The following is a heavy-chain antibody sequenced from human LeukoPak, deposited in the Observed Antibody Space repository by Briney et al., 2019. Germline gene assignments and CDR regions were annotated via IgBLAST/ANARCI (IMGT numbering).Heavy chain of an antibody. V-gene: IGHV1-2*02. J-gene: IGHJ5*02. Sequence: ASVKVSCKTSGYSFTDYYMHWVRQAPGQGLEWMGWINPNSGGTSSAQKFQGRVTMTRDTSITTVYMEVRWLTSDDTAIYYCVRADRLHGGPYLIGPWGLGTLVTVSS. CDR2: INPNSGGT. CDR3: VRADRLHGGPYLIGP. D-gene: IGHD2-21*01. CDR1: GYSFTDYY.